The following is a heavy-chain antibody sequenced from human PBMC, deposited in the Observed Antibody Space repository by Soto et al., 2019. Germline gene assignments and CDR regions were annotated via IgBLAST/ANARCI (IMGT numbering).Heavy chain of an antibody. CDR1: GYSFHNFG. J-gene: IGHJ4*02. CDR2: ISGQIAKT. Sequence: QFQLVQSGPELKKPGASVKVSCKASGYSFHNFGIVWVRQAPGQGLEWMGWISGQIAKTNYAQKFQGKVTMTTDTSTSTAYMELNTLTSDDTAMYYCARGPPSGSFSLTPRYWGQGTLVTVSS. V-gene: IGHV1-18*04. D-gene: IGHD1-26*01. CDR3: ARGPPSGSFSLTPRY.